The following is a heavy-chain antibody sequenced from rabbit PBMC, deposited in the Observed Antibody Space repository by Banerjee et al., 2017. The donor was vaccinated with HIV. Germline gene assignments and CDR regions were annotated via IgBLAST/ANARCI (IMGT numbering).Heavy chain of an antibody. V-gene: IGHV1S45*01. D-gene: IGHD4-1*01. CDR1: GFDLSSYYH. J-gene: IGHJ4*01. CDR3: ARDLAGVIGWNFNL. CDR2: IYAGITGST. Sequence: QQQLEESGGGLVKPEGSLTLTCKASGFDLSSYYHMCWVRQAPGKGLEWIACIYAGITGSTVYATWAKGRFTISKTSWTTVTLQMTSLTAADTASYFCARDLAGVIGWNFNLWGQGTLVTVS.